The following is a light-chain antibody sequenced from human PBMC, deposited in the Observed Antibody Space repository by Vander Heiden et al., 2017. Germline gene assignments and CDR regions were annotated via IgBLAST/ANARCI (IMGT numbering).Light chain of an antibody. V-gene: IGKV3-15*01. CDR1: QSISNN. CDR2: DSS. J-gene: IGKJ4*01. CDR3: QQYNNWPLT. Sequence: EIVMTQSPATLSVSPGERATLPCRGSQSISNNLAWHQQKPGQAPRLLIYDSSTRATGIPARFSGSGSGTEFTLSISSLPSEDFAVYYCQQYNNWPLTFGGGTKVEIK.